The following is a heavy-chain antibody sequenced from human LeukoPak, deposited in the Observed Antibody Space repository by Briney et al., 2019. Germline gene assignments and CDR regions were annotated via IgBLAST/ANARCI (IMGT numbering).Heavy chain of an antibody. J-gene: IGHJ4*02. CDR3: ARDDPGGDRGIFDD. Sequence: GGSLRLSCASSGFSASCYRVSWFRQAPEKGLEWGSITSPGGGTHYAASVQGRVTISGDDSKNTLYLQMYSLRAEDTAVYYCARDDPGGDRGIFDDWGQGTLVTVSS. D-gene: IGHD4-17*01. CDR1: GFSASCYR. V-gene: IGHV3-53*01. CDR2: TSPGGGT.